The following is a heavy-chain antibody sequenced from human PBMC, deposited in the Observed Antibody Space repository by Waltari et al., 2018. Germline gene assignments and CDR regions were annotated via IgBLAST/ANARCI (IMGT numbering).Heavy chain of an antibody. J-gene: IGHJ4*02. V-gene: IGHV3-30*02. CDR3: ATYSASRGFNY. D-gene: IGHD6-13*01. CDR1: GFTFSTSG. CDR2: IRSDGRNI. Sequence: QVQLVESGGGVVQPGESLRLSCAASGFTFSTSGLHWVRQAPGKRMEWGAYIRSDGRNINYADSVKGRFTISRDNSKNTLYLQMNSLRAEDTAVYYCATYSASRGFNYWGQGTLVTVSS.